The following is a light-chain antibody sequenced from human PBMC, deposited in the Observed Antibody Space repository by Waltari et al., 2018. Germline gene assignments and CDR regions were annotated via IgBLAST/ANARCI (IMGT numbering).Light chain of an antibody. V-gene: IGLV2-23*02. CDR1: SRDVGNYDL. CDR2: EVT. CDR3: CSYAGLGIYV. Sequence: QSGLTQPASVSGSPGQSITMSCTGTSRDVGNYDLVSWDQKYPGKAPKLMVYEVTRGASGVSDRFSGSKSGNTASLTIYGLQSEDEADYYCCSYAGLGIYVFGTGTKVTVL. J-gene: IGLJ1*01.